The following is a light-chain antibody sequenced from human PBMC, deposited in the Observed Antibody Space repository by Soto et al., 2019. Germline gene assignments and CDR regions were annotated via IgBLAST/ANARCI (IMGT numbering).Light chain of an antibody. V-gene: IGKV3-11*01. CDR1: QSVSHY. CDR2: DAS. CDR3: QQCNNWPPIT. J-gene: IGKJ5*01. Sequence: EIVLTQSPATLSLSPGERATLSCRASQSVSHYFAWYQQRPGQAPRLLIYDASSRAPGIPARFGGSGSGTDFTLTISSLEPEDFAVYYCQQCNNWPPITFGQGTRLEIK.